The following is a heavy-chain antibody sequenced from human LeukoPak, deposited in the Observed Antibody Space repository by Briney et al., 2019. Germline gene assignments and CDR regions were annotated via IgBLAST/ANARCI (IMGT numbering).Heavy chain of an antibody. CDR2: IRSNVNSYAT. V-gene: IGHV3-73*01. Sequence: GGSLRLSCAASGFTFSGSAMHWVRQASEKGLEWVGRIRSNVNSYATTYAASVKGRFTISRDDSKNTAYLQMNSLKTEDTAVYYCTLPLYSGGYTFDYWGQGTLVTVSS. D-gene: IGHD1-26*01. CDR1: GFTFSGSA. J-gene: IGHJ4*02. CDR3: TLPLYSGGYTFDY.